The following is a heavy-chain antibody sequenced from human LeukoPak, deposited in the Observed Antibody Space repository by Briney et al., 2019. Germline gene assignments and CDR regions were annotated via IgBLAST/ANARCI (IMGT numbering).Heavy chain of an antibody. D-gene: IGHD7-27*01. CDR2: ISSSSSYI. V-gene: IGHV3-21*01. J-gene: IGHJ4*02. Sequence: PGGSLRLSCAASGFTFSSYSMNWVRQAPGKGLEWVSSISSSSSYIYYADSVKGRFTISRDNAKNSLYLQMNSLRAEDTAVYYCARPDYKTGDFDYWGQGALVAVSS. CDR1: GFTFSSYS. CDR3: ARPDYKTGDFDY.